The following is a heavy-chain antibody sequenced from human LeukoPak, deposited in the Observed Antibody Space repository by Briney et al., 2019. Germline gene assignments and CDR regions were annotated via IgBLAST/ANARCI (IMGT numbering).Heavy chain of an antibody. V-gene: IGHV6-1*01. Sequence: SQTLSLTFAISGDSDSSNSGDWNWIRQSPSRGLEWLGRAYYRSTWYYEYAVSVRSRATVNPDTSKNQFSLHLNSVTPEDTAVYYCARGGVWEPGAFESWGQGTMVTVSS. CDR3: ARGGVWEPGAFES. D-gene: IGHD1-26*01. J-gene: IGHJ3*02. CDR1: GDSDSSNSGD. CDR2: AYYRSTWYY.